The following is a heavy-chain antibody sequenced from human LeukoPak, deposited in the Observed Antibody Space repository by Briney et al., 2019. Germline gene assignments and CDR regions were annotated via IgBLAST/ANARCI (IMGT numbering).Heavy chain of an antibody. Sequence: QPGGSLRLSCAVSGFTFISYGMQWVRQAPGKGLAWVSRINTDGSSTTYADSVKGRFTISRDNAKNTLYLQMNSLRAEDTAVYYCARDQAYSFDYWGQGALVTVSP. CDR3: ARDQAYSFDY. D-gene: IGHD4-11*01. CDR1: GFTFISYG. CDR2: INTDGSST. J-gene: IGHJ4*02. V-gene: IGHV3-74*01.